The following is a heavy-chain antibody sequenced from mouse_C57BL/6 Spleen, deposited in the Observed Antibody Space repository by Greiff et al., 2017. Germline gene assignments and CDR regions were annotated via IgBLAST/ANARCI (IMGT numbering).Heavy chain of an antibody. Sequence: EVQVVESGGGLVQPKGSLKLSCAASGFSFNTYAMNWVRQAPGQGLEWVARISSKSNNYATYYADSVKDRFTISRDDSESMRYLQMNNMKTEDTAMYYCVRESFYDYAFAYWGQGTLVTVSA. CDR2: ISSKSNNYAT. CDR1: GFSFNTYA. D-gene: IGHD2-4*01. V-gene: IGHV10-1*01. CDR3: VRESFYDYAFAY. J-gene: IGHJ3*01.